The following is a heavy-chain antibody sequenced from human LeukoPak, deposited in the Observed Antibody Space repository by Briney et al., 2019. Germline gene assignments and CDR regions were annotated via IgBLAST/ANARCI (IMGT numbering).Heavy chain of an antibody. CDR1: EFTFSSYS. J-gene: IGHJ4*02. D-gene: IGHD3-22*01. CDR3: ASLYSSGYCDY. Sequence: GGSLRLSCAASEFTFSSYSMNWVRQAPGKGLEWVSSISGSSSYIYYADSVKGRFTISRDNAKNSLYLQMNSLRAEDTAVYYCASLYSSGYCDYWGQGTLVTVSS. CDR2: ISGSSSYI. V-gene: IGHV3-21*01.